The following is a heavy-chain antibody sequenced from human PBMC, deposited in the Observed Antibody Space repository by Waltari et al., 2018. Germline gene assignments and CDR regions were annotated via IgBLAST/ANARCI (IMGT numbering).Heavy chain of an antibody. CDR1: GFTFSSYA. J-gene: IGHJ6*03. D-gene: IGHD6-6*01. V-gene: IGHV3-23*03. CDR3: AKTVHYYYYMDV. Sequence: EVQLLESGGGLVQPGGSLRLSCAASGFTFSSYAMSWVRQAPGKGLVCVSVILSGGSTYDADSVKGRFTISRDKSKNPLYLQMNSLRAEDAAVCYCAKTVHYYYYMDVWGNGTTVTVAS. CDR2: ILSGGST.